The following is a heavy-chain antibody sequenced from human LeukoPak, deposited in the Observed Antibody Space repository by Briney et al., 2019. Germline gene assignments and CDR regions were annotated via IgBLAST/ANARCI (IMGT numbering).Heavy chain of an antibody. CDR1: GFTVGTYG. CDR3: ANSYYDSSGYYPTNYFDY. Sequence: GGSLRLSCAASGFTVGTYGMHWVRQAPGKGLQWVAVMWFDGSKQYYADAVKGRFTISRDTSKNTLDLQMNSLRAEDTAVYYCANSYYDSSGYYPTNYFDYWGQGTLVTVSS. J-gene: IGHJ4*02. D-gene: IGHD3-22*01. V-gene: IGHV3-33*06. CDR2: MWFDGSKQ.